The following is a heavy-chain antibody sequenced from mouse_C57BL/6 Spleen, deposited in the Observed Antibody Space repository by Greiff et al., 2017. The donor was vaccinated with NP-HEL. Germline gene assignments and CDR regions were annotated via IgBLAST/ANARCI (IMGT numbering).Heavy chain of an antibody. CDR3: TRSGDSSGPFDY. CDR1: GYTFTDYE. J-gene: IGHJ2*01. CDR2: IDPETGGT. Sequence: QVQLQQSGAELVRPGASVTLSCKASGYTFTDYEMHWVKQTPVHGLEWIGAIDPETGGTAYNQKFKGKAILTADKSSSTAYMELRSLTSEDSAVYYCTRSGDSSGPFDYWGQGTTLTVSS. V-gene: IGHV1-15*01. D-gene: IGHD3-2*02.